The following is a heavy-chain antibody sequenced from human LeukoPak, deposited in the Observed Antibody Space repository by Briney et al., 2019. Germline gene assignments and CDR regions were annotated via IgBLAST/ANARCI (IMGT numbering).Heavy chain of an antibody. J-gene: IGHJ4*02. V-gene: IGHV3-30-3*01. CDR1: GFTFSSYA. CDR3: AKAHLGIDFDY. D-gene: IGHD7-27*01. CDR2: ISYDGSNK. Sequence: GGSLRLSCAASGFTFSSYAMHWVRQAPGKGLEWVAVISYDGSNKYYADSVKGRFTISRDNSKNTLYLQMNSLRAEDTAVYYCAKAHLGIDFDYWGQGTLVTVSS.